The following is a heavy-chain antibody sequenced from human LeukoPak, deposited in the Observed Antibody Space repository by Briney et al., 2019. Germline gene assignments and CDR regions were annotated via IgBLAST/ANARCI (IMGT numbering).Heavy chain of an antibody. Sequence: PGGSLRLSCAASGFTFSSYAMSWVRQAPGKGLEWVSAISGSGGSTYYADSVKGRFTISRDNSKNTLYLQMNSLRAEDTAVYYCATHRSERIAVAYYDAFDIWGQGTMVTVSS. J-gene: IGHJ3*02. CDR2: ISGSGGST. D-gene: IGHD6-19*01. CDR1: GFTFSSYA. V-gene: IGHV3-23*01. CDR3: ATHRSERIAVAYYDAFDI.